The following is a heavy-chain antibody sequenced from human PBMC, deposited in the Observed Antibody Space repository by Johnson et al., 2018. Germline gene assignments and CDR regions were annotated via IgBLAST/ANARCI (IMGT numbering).Heavy chain of an antibody. CDR2: ISWDGDST. V-gene: IGHV3-43*01. D-gene: IGHD1-7*01. CDR3: VKDMETGTTRPYYYYGLDV. CDR1: GFTFDDYT. Sequence: VQLVESGGVVVQPGGSLRLSCEGTGFTFDDYTLHWVRQTPGKGLEWVSVISWDGDSTNYAGSVKGRFTISRDKSKNSLYLQMNSLRTDDTALYYCVKDMETGTTRPYYYYGLDVWGQGTTVIVSS. J-gene: IGHJ6*02.